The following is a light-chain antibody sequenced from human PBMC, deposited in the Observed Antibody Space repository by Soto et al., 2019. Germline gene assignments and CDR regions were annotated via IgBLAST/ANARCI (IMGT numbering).Light chain of an antibody. CDR1: QSFSGTY. J-gene: IGKJ5*01. Sequence: EIVLTQSPGTLSLSPGERATLSCRASQSFSGTYLAWYQQKPGQAPRLLIYAASTRATGIPDRFSGSGSGTDFTLTIIRLEPEDFAVYYCQQYGSSPRITFGQGTRLEIK. CDR3: QQYGSSPRIT. CDR2: AAS. V-gene: IGKV3-20*01.